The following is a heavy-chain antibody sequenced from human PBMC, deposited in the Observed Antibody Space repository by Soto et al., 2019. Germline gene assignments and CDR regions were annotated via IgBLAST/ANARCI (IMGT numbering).Heavy chain of an antibody. Sequence: QITLKESGPTLVKPTQTLTLTCTFSGFSLSTSGVGVGWIRQPPGKALELLALIYWDDDKRYSPSLKSRLTITKATSKTPVVLTMTNMDHVGTATYYCAHYFYSSFGYWGQRTLVTVSS. CDR2: IYWDDDK. D-gene: IGHD6-6*01. J-gene: IGHJ4*02. V-gene: IGHV2-5*02. CDR1: GFSLSTSGVG. CDR3: AHYFYSSFGY.